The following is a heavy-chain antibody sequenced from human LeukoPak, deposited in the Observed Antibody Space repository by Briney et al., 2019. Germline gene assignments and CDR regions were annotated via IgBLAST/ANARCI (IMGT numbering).Heavy chain of an antibody. CDR3: ARPVAEWNYYYGMDV. Sequence: GESLKISCEGSGYRFSSYWIAWVRQTPGKGLEWVGVIYPTDSDTRYSPSFQGQVTMSVDRSISTAYLQWSSLKASDTAMYYCARPVAEWNYYYGMDVWGQGTTVTVSS. V-gene: IGHV5-51*01. J-gene: IGHJ6*02. CDR2: IYPTDSDT. CDR1: GYRFSSYW. D-gene: IGHD6-19*01.